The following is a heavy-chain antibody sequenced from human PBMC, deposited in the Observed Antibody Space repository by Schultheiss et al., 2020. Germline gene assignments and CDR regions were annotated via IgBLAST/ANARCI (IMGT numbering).Heavy chain of an antibody. J-gene: IGHJ4*02. V-gene: IGHV3-11*01. CDR1: GFTFSDYY. D-gene: IGHD1-26*01. CDR3: ATKWELNY. CDR2: ISDSGDTI. Sequence: SLKISCAASGFTFSDYYMNWLRQAPGKGLEWIAYISDSGDTIHYADSVKGRFTISRDNAKSSLFLQMLSLRADDTAVYYCATKWELNYWGQGALVTVSS.